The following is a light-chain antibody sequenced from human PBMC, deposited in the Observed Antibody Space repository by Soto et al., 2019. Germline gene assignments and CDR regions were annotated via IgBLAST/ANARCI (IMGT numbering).Light chain of an antibody. CDR2: AAS. CDR3: QQSYSTPRT. V-gene: IGKV1-39*01. CDR1: QSISSY. J-gene: IGKJ1*01. Sequence: THITHSPSSLSSSVGDRVTITCRASQSISSYLNWYQQKPGKVPKLLVYAASSLQSGVPSRFSGSGSGTDFTLTISSLQPEDFATYYCQQSYSTPRTFGQGTKVDIK.